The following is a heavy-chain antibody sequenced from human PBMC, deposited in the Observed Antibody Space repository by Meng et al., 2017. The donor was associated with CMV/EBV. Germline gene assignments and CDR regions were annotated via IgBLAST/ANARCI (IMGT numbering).Heavy chain of an antibody. CDR1: GFTFSSYS. V-gene: IGHV3-21*01. CDR2: ISSSSSYI. Sequence: GESLKISCAASGFTFSSYSMNWVRQAPGKGLEWVSSISSSSSYIYYADSVKGRFTISRDNAKNSLYLQMNSLRAEDTAVYYCARSIVGVVIALDNWGQGTLVTVSS. J-gene: IGHJ4*02. D-gene: IGHD2-21*01. CDR3: ARSIVGVVIALDN.